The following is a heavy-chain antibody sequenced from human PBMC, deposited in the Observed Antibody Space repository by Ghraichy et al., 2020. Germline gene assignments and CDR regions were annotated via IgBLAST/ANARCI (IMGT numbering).Heavy chain of an antibody. Sequence: SETLSLTCTVSGGSISTYYWNWIRQSPGKGLEWIGYIYYSGSTYYNPSLKSRLTISVDTSKNQFSLHLSSVTAADSAVYYCTRDLRGNRQLYGMDVWGQGTTVTVSS. CDR2: IYYSGST. J-gene: IGHJ6*02. D-gene: IGHD1-1*01. CDR1: GGSISTYY. V-gene: IGHV4-59*01. CDR3: TRDLRGNRQLYGMDV.